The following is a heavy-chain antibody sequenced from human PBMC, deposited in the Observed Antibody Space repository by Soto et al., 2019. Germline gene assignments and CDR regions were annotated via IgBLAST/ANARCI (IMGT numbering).Heavy chain of an antibody. Sequence: QLQQWGAGLLKPSETLSLTCAVYNGSFSKYYWNWIRQSPGKGLELTGEINQSGATTYNPSLKSRVTISVDTSKNQFSLKLTSLTAADTAVYYCARGYYYASGRAFPYWGQGTLVTVSS. CDR3: ARGYYYASGRAFPY. CDR2: INQSGAT. J-gene: IGHJ4*02. V-gene: IGHV4-34*01. D-gene: IGHD3-10*01. CDR1: NGSFSKYY.